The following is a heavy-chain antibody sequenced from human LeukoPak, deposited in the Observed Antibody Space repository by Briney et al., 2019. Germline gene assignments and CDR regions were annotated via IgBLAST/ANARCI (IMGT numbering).Heavy chain of an antibody. CDR3: GRDPVDCSSTSCLKEFGGLTYYYYMDV. CDR2: IIPIFGTA. V-gene: IGHV1-69*13. D-gene: IGHD2-2*01. J-gene: IGHJ6*03. Sequence: ASVKVSCKASGGTFSSYAISWVRQAPGQGLEGRGGIIPIFGTANYSQKFQGRVTITADEYTITADMELSSMRSEDTDVYYCGRDPVDCSSTSCLKEFGGLTYYYYMDVWGKGTTVTVSS. CDR1: GGTFSSYA.